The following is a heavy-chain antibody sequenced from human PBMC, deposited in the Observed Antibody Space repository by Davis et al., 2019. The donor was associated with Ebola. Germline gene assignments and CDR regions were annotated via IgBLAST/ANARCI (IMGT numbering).Heavy chain of an antibody. Sequence: HTGGSLRLSCAASGSTFSSYWMHWVRHAPGKGLVWVSRINTDGSRTSYADSVKGRFTISRDNAKSTLYLQMNSLRAEDTALYYCARSQYSGSSMDWGRGTLVSVSS. D-gene: IGHD1-26*01. V-gene: IGHV3-74*01. CDR3: ARSQYSGSSMD. CDR1: GSTFSSYW. CDR2: INTDGSRT. J-gene: IGHJ4*02.